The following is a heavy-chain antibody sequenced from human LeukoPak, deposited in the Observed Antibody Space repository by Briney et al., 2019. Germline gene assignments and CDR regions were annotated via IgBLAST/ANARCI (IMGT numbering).Heavy chain of an antibody. D-gene: IGHD3-9*01. CDR2: IKQDGSEK. CDR3: ARDFYILISRYYYYMDV. Sequence: GGSLRLSCAASGFTFSSYWMSWVRQAPGKGLEWVANIKQDGSEKYYVDSVKGRFTISRDNAKNSLYLQMNSLRAEDTAVYYCARDFYILISRYYYYMDVWGKGTTVTVSS. V-gene: IGHV3-7*01. J-gene: IGHJ6*03. CDR1: GFTFSSYW.